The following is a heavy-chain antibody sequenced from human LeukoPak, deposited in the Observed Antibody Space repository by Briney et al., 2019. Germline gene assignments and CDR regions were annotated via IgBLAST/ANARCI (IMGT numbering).Heavy chain of an antibody. CDR3: ASVRWYYDFWSGYYFDY. D-gene: IGHD3-3*01. V-gene: IGHV3-66*02. J-gene: IGHJ4*02. CDR2: IYSGGST. Sequence: PGXXLXLSCAASGFTVSGNYMSWVRQAPGKGLEWVSVIYSGGSTYYSDSVKGRFTISRDNSKNTLYLQMNSLRAEDTAVYYCASVRWYYDFWSGYYFDYWGQGTLVTVSS. CDR1: GFTVSGNY.